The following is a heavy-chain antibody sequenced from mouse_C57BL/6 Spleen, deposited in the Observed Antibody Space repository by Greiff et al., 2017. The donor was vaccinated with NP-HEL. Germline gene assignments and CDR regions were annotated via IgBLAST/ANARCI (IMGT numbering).Heavy chain of an antibody. CDR3: ARRTTVVDYAMDY. CDR1: GYAFSSSW. J-gene: IGHJ4*01. D-gene: IGHD1-1*01. CDR2: IYPGDGDT. Sequence: VQVVESGPELVKPGASVKISCKASGYAFSSSWMNWVKQRPGKGLEWIGRIYPGDGDTNYNGKFKGKATLTADKSSSTAYMQLSSLTSEDSAVYFCARRTTVVDYAMDYWGQGTSVTVSS. V-gene: IGHV1-82*01.